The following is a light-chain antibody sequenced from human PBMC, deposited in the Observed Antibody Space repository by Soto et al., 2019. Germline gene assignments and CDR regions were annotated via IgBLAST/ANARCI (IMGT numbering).Light chain of an antibody. V-gene: IGKV3-15*01. J-gene: IGKJ1*01. CDR3: QQYYTWRLT. Sequence: ETVMTQSPATLSVSPGGRATLSCRASQSVSNYFAWYQQKTGQAPRLLIYDVSTRATGVPARFSGSGSGTEFTLTITSLQSEDLAVYFCQQYYTWRLTFGQGTKVDIK. CDR2: DVS. CDR1: QSVSNY.